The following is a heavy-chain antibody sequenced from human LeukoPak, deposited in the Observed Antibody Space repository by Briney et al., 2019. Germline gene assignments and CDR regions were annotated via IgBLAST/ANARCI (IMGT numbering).Heavy chain of an antibody. Sequence: GGSLRLSCAASGFTFSSYAMHWVRQAPGKGLEWVAVISYDGSNKYYADSVKGRFTISRDNAKNSLYLQMNSLRAEDTAVYYCARSPSHAHVDYFDYWGQGTLVTVSS. CDR3: ARSPSHAHVDYFDY. J-gene: IGHJ4*02. V-gene: IGHV3-30-3*01. CDR2: ISYDGSNK. CDR1: GFTFSSYA.